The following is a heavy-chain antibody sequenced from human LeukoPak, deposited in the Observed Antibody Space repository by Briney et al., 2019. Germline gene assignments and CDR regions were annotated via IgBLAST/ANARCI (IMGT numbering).Heavy chain of an antibody. Sequence: ASVKVSCKASGYTFTGYYMHWVRQAPGQGLEWMGWINPNSGGTNYAQKFLGRDTMTRDTAITTAYMELSSLRTDDTDVYYCARGGSGWFDAFDIWGQGTMVTVSS. D-gene: IGHD6-19*01. CDR1: GYTFTGYY. V-gene: IGHV1-2*02. J-gene: IGHJ3*02. CDR3: ARGGSGWFDAFDI. CDR2: INPNSGGT.